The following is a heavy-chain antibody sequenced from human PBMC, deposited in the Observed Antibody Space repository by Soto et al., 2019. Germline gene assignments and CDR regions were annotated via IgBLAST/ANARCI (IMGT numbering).Heavy chain of an antibody. Sequence: GGSLRLSCAASGFTFNTAWMSWVRQAPGTGLEWVGRIKSNADGGTADYTPPARGRFTISRDDSKNTLFLHINSLKTEDTAVYYCTTGVATAKFYFDFWGQGTLVTVSS. V-gene: IGHV3-15*01. CDR2: IKSNADGGTA. D-gene: IGHD6-25*01. J-gene: IGHJ4*02. CDR1: GFTFNTAW. CDR3: TTGVATAKFYFDF.